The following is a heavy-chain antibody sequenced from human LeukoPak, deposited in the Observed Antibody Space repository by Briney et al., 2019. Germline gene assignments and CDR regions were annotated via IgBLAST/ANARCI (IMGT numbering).Heavy chain of an antibody. CDR3: AKDGYYDSSGYAFDI. J-gene: IGHJ3*02. CDR1: GFTFTTYG. V-gene: IGHV3-23*01. D-gene: IGHD3-22*01. CDR2: ITGSGDRT. Sequence: GGSLRLSCAASGFTFTTYGMNWVRRAPGKGLEWVSGITGSGDRTYYADSVKGRFTIYRDNAKNSLYLQMNSLRAEDTALYYCAKDGYYDSSGYAFDIWGQGTMVTVSS.